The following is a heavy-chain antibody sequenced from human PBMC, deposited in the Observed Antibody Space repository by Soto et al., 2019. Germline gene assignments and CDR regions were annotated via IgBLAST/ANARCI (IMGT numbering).Heavy chain of an antibody. D-gene: IGHD3-9*01. CDR2: IYWDDSK. Sequence: QITLKESGPTLVRPTQTLTLTCAFSGFSLSTSGVGVGWIRQPPGKALEWLAVIYWDDSKHYSPSLRSRLTLTKDTSKNQVVLTMTNMDPMDTGTYCCAHTVPEDWPLDYWGQGTLVTVSS. V-gene: IGHV2-5*02. CDR1: GFSLSTSGVG. CDR3: AHTVPEDWPLDY. J-gene: IGHJ4*02.